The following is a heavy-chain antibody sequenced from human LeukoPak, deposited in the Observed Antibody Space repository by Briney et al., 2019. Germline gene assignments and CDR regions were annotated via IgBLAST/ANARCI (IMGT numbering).Heavy chain of an antibody. CDR2: IKQDGSEK. D-gene: IGHD3-22*01. Sequence: GGSLRLSCAASGFTFSSYWMSWVRQAPGKGLEWVANIKQDGSEKYYVDSVKGRFTISRDNAKNSLYLQMNSLRAEDTAVYYCAREVYYYDSSGYYYSVEDYWGQGTLVTVSS. J-gene: IGHJ4*02. V-gene: IGHV3-7*01. CDR3: AREVYYYDSSGYYYSVEDY. CDR1: GFTFSSYW.